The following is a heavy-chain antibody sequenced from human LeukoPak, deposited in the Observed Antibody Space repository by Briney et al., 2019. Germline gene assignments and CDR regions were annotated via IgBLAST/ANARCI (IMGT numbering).Heavy chain of an antibody. J-gene: IGHJ4*02. D-gene: IGHD3-22*01. Sequence: PGRSLRLSCAASGFTFSNYGMHWVRQAPGKGLEWVAFISYDGNNQYYADSVKGLFTISRDNSKNTLYLQTSSLRPEDTAVYYCAKTVNFYDSRRLDYWGQGALVTVSS. CDR2: ISYDGNNQ. CDR1: GFTFSNYG. V-gene: IGHV3-30*18. CDR3: AKTVNFYDSRRLDY.